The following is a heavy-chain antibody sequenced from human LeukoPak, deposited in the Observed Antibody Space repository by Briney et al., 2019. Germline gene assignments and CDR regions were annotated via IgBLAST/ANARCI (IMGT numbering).Heavy chain of an antibody. Sequence: GGSLRLSCAASGFTFSSYAMHWVRQAPGKGLEWVAVISYDGSNKYYADSVKGRFTISRDNSKNTLYLQMNSLRAEDTAVYYCARDKDYYDSSGYYYGDAFDIWGQGTMVTVSS. CDR3: ARDKDYYDSSGYYYGDAFDI. D-gene: IGHD3-22*01. CDR1: GFTFSSYA. CDR2: ISYDGSNK. J-gene: IGHJ3*02. V-gene: IGHV3-30*04.